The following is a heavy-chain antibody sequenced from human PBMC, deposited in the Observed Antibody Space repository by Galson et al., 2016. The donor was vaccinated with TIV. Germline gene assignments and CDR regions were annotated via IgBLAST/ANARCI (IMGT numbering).Heavy chain of an antibody. CDR2: ISTNNGDR. CDR1: GYSFTSYG. D-gene: IGHD6-13*01. Sequence: SVKVSCKASGYSFTSYGISWVRQAPGQGPEWMGWISTNNGDRKYVQKFQARVIMTTDTSTTTAFMELRSLKSDDTAVDYCARGRYSNHGMDGWGQGTTVTFAS. CDR3: ARGRYSNHGMDG. V-gene: IGHV1-18*01. J-gene: IGHJ6*02.